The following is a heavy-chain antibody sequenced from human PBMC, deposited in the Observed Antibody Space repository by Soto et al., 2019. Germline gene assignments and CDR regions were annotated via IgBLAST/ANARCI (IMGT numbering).Heavy chain of an antibody. CDR1: GFTFSGHN. V-gene: IGHV3-48*02. J-gene: IGHJ4*02. CDR3: TSRYCSGDRCYPTALDY. CDR2: ISSSGSTI. Sequence: HPGGSLRLSCAGSGFTFSGHNMNWVRQTPGKGLEWVSYISSSGSTIYYADSVRGRFTISRDNAKNSLYLQMDSLRDEDTAVYYCTSRYCSGDRCYPTALDYWGQGTLVTVSS. D-gene: IGHD2-15*01.